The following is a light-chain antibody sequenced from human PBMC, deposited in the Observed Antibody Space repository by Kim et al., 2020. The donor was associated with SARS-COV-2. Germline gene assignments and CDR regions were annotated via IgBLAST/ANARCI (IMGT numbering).Light chain of an antibody. Sequence: SVSPGQTATIPCAGNNVGEKNVCRYQQRPGQSPLLVIYEDIERPSGIPERVSGSNSGNTATLTISGTQAMDGADYYCQAWDSSTVVLGRGTQLTVL. CDR2: EDI. CDR1: NVGEKN. CDR3: QAWDSSTVV. V-gene: IGLV3-1*01. J-gene: IGLJ2*01.